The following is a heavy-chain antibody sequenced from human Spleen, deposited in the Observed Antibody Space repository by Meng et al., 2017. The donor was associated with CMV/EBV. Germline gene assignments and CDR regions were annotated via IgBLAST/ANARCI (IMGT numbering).Heavy chain of an antibody. J-gene: IGHJ6*02. CDR3: AKGSSWYWGGLDV. CDR2: ISGGGGST. V-gene: IGHV3-23*01. CDR1: GFTFDDYG. D-gene: IGHD6-13*01. Sequence: GESLKISCAASGFTFDDYGMSWVRQAPGKGLEWVSAISGGGGSTYYADSVKGRFTISRDNSKNTLYLQMNSLRAEDTAVYYCAKGSSWYWGGLDVWGQGTTVTVSS.